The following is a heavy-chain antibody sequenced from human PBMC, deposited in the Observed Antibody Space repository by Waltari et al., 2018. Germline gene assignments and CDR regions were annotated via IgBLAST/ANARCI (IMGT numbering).Heavy chain of an antibody. CDR3: ARVGSSWYSGWFDP. J-gene: IGHJ5*02. CDR1: GGSVSSGDCY. Sequence: QVQLQESGPGLVKPSQTLSLTCPVSGGSVSSGDCYWSWCRQPPGKGLEWIGYIYYSGSTYYNPSLKSRVTISVDTSKNQFSLKLSSVTAADTAVYYCARVGSSWYSGWFDPWGQGTLVTVSS. D-gene: IGHD6-13*01. V-gene: IGHV4-30-4*08. CDR2: IYYSGST.